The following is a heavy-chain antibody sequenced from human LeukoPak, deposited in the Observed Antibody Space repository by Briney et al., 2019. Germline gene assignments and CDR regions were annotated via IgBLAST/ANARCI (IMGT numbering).Heavy chain of an antibody. CDR2: IYYSRST. J-gene: IGHJ4*02. D-gene: IGHD6-19*01. CDR3: SGGWPPDPFDY. CDR1: GGSISSSSYY. Sequence: KTSETLSLTCTVSGGSISSSSYYWRWIRQPPAKGLEWIDNIYYSRSTYYNPSLKCRVTLSVNTSKNQSALKPSSVTAADTAVYYCSGGWPPDPFDYWGQGTLVTVSS. V-gene: IGHV4-39*01.